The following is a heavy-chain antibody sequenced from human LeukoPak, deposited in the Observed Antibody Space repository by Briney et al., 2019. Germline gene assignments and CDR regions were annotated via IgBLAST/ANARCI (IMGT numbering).Heavy chain of an antibody. CDR2: ISDTGRDI. CDR1: GFAFESFT. J-gene: IGHJ4*02. D-gene: IGHD5-12*01. Sequence: SGGSLRLSCAGSGFAFESFTMTWVRQAPGKGLEWVSLISDTGRDINYADSVRGSFTISRDNTKNSLFLQMDSLRLEDTAIYYCAKGLFSAYDKYLDSWGQGTLVTVSS. V-gene: IGHV3-21*04. CDR3: AKGLFSAYDKYLDS.